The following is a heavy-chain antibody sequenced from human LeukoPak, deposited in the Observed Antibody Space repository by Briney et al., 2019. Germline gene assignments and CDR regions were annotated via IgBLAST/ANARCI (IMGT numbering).Heavy chain of an antibody. CDR1: GGSISSSSYY. V-gene: IGHV4-39*07. D-gene: IGHD6-13*01. CDR3: ARLIAAAETFDY. J-gene: IGHJ4*02. CDR2: IYYSGST. Sequence: SETLSLTCTVSGGSISSSSYYWGWIRQPPGKGLEWIGSIYYSGSTYYNPSLKSRVTISVDTSKNQFSLKLSSVTAADTAVYHCARLIAAAETFDYWGQGTLVTVSS.